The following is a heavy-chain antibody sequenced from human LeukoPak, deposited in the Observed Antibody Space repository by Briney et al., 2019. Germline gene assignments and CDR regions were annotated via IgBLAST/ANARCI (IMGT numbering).Heavy chain of an antibody. D-gene: IGHD2-21*02. V-gene: IGHV4-38-2*02. CDR1: GYSISSAYY. CDR2: IYHSGTT. J-gene: IGHJ5*02. Sequence: SETLSLTCTVSGYSISSAYYWVWIRQPPGKGLEWIGTIYHSGTTYYNPSLKSRVAISVDTSKSQFSLKLSSVTAADTAIYYCARAYCGGDCYNSRGWFDPWGLGTLVTVSS. CDR3: ARAYCGGDCYNSRGWFDP.